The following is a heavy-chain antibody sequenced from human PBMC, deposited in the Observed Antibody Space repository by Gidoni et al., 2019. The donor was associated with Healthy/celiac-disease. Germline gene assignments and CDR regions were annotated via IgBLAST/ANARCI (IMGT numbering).Heavy chain of an antibody. CDR2: IFVGSGNT. CDR1: GFTFTSSA. Sequence: QMQLVQSGPEVKKPGTSVKGSCKAAGFTFTSSAVQWVRQARGQRLEWIGWIFVGSGNTNYAPKFQDSVTITRDISTSTAYLELSSLRSEDPAVYYCAATITFGGVLPDYWGQGTLVTVSS. J-gene: IGHJ4*02. D-gene: IGHD3-16*01. V-gene: IGHV1-58*01. CDR3: AATITFGGVLPDY.